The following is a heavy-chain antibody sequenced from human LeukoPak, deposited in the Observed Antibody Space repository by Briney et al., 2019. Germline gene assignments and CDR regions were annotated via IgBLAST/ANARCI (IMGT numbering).Heavy chain of an antibody. D-gene: IGHD3-22*01. Sequence: ASVKVSCKASGYTFTSYYMHWVRQAPGQGLEWMGIINPSGGSTSYAQKFQGRVTMTRDMSTSTVYMELSSLRSEDTAVYYCARDRYDSSGYYVFDYWGQGTLVTVSS. V-gene: IGHV1-46*01. J-gene: IGHJ4*02. CDR1: GYTFTSYY. CDR2: INPSGGST. CDR3: ARDRYDSSGYYVFDY.